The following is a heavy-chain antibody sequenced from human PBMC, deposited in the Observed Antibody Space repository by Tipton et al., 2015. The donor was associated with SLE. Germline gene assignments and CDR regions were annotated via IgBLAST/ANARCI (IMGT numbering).Heavy chain of an antibody. J-gene: IGHJ3*02. D-gene: IGHD3-10*01. CDR3: ARGLITMVRGDAFDI. Sequence: QVQLVQSGAEVKKPGASVKVSCKASGYTFTGYYMHWVRQAPGQGLEWMGRINPNSGGTNYAQKFQGRVTMTRDTSISTAYMELSRLRSDDTAVYYCARGLITMVRGDAFDIWGQGTMVTVSS. CDR2: INPNSGGT. CDR1: GYTFTGYY. V-gene: IGHV1-2*06.